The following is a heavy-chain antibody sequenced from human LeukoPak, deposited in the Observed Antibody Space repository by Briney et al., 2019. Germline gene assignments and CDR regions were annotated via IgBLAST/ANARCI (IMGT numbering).Heavy chain of an antibody. CDR1: GFTFSSYS. D-gene: IGHD3-10*01. Sequence: PGGSLRLSCAASGFTFSSYSMNWVRQAPGKGLEWVSSISSSSSYIYYADSVKGRFTISRDNAKNSLYLQMNSLRAEDTAVYYCARGDINTVRGVIKNAFDIWGQGTMVTVSS. J-gene: IGHJ3*02. CDR3: ARGDINTVRGVIKNAFDI. CDR2: ISSSSSYI. V-gene: IGHV3-21*01.